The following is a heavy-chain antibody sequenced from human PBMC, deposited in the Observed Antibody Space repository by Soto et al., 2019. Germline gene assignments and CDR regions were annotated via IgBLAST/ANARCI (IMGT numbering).Heavy chain of an antibody. CDR2: IYFSGST. Sequence: QVQLQESGPGLVRPSQALSLTCTVSGGSISHGDYFWSWIRQPPGKGLEWTGFIYFSGSTYYNPSLMGRVTMSVDTSKNQFSLKLSSVTAADTAVYYCARNSTIFGVVKGHYYYFMDVWGQGTTVTVSS. D-gene: IGHD3-3*01. J-gene: IGHJ6*03. CDR3: ARNSTIFGVVKGHYYYFMDV. CDR1: GGSISHGDYF. V-gene: IGHV4-30-4*08.